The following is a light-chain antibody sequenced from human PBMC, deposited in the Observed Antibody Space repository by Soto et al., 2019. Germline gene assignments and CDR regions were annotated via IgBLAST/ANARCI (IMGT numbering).Light chain of an antibody. CDR3: QQRSNWPPGAT. CDR2: DAS. V-gene: IGKV3-11*01. CDR1: QSVSSY. Sequence: EIVLTQSPATLSLSPGERATLSCRASQSVSSYLAWYQQKPGQAPRLLIYDASNRATGIPARFSGSGSGTDFSLTISSLDPEDFAVDYCQQRSNWPPGATCGGGTKVEIK. J-gene: IGKJ4*02.